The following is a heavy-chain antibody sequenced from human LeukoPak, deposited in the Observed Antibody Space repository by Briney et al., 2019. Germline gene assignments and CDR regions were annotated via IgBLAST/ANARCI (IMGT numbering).Heavy chain of an antibody. CDR2: IYHSGST. Sequence: SETLSLTCTDSGGSISSYYWTWIRQPPGKGLEWIGYIYHSGSTNYNPSLKSRVTISVDTSKNQFSLKLTSVTAADTAVYSCARGDYFYYFDYWGQGTLVTVSS. CDR1: GGSISSYY. D-gene: IGHD2/OR15-2a*01. CDR3: ARGDYFYYFDY. V-gene: IGHV4-59*01. J-gene: IGHJ4*02.